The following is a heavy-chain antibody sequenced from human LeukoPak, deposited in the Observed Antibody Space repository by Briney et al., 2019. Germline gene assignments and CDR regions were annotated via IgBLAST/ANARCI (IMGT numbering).Heavy chain of an antibody. CDR1: GGSFSGYY. D-gene: IGHD3-22*01. CDR3: ARCPSSGYLDYFDY. V-gene: IGHV4-34*01. Sequence: PSETLSLTCAVYGGSFSGYYWSLIHQPPGKGLEWIGEINHSGSTNYNPSLKSRVTISVDTSKNQFSLKLSSVTAADTAVYYCARCPSSGYLDYFDYWGQGTLVTVSS. CDR2: INHSGST. J-gene: IGHJ4*02.